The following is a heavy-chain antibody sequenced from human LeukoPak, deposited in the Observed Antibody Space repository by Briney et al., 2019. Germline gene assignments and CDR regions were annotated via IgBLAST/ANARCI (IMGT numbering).Heavy chain of an antibody. D-gene: IGHD1-26*01. CDR2: ISSSSSTI. V-gene: IGHV3-48*02. Sequence: PGGSLRLSCAASGFTFSSYSMNWVRQAPGKGLEWVSYISSSSSTIYYADSVKGRFTISRDNAKNSLYLQMNSLRDEDTAVYYCAREARGGGYWVYDYWGQGTLVTVSS. CDR3: AREARGGGYWVYDY. CDR1: GFTFSSYS. J-gene: IGHJ4*02.